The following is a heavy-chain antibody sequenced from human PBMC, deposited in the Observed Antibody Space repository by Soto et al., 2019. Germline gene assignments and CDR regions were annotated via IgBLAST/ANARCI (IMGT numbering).Heavy chain of an antibody. CDR3: ARDAPRLSYYYYGMDV. CDR1: GYTFTSYA. J-gene: IGHJ6*02. D-gene: IGHD1-1*01. CDR2: INAGNGNT. Sequence: EASVKVSCKASGYTFTSYAMHWVRQAPGQRLEWMGWINAGNGNTKYSQKFQGRVTITRDTSASTAYMELSSLRSEDTAVYYCARDAPRLSYYYYGMDVWGQGTTVTVSS. V-gene: IGHV1-3*01.